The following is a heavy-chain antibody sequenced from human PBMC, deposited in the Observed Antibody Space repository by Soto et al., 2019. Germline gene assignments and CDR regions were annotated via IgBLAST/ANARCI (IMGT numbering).Heavy chain of an antibody. Sequence: PGGSLRLSCAASGFTFSSYAMSWVRQAPGKGLEWVSAISGSGGSTYYADSVKGRFTISRDNSKNTLYLQMNSLRAEDTAVYYCAKDSRVVRGYDFWSGGRLNYMDVWGKGTTVTVSS. CDR2: ISGSGGST. V-gene: IGHV3-23*01. J-gene: IGHJ6*03. CDR3: AKDSRVVRGYDFWSGGRLNYMDV. CDR1: GFTFSSYA. D-gene: IGHD3-3*01.